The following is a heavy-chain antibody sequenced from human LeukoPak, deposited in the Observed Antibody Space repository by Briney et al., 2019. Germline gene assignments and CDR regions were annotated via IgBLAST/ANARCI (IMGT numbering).Heavy chain of an antibody. CDR3: ASGGVNYYDSSGYFHPLDY. Sequence: SETLSLTCSVSGGSISSYYWSWIRQPAGKGLEYIGRIYSSGSTDYNPSLKSRLTISVDTSKNQFSLKLSSVTAADTAVYYCASGGVNYYDSSGYFHPLDYWGQGTLVTVSS. V-gene: IGHV4-4*07. D-gene: IGHD3-22*01. J-gene: IGHJ4*02. CDR1: GGSISSYY. CDR2: IYSSGST.